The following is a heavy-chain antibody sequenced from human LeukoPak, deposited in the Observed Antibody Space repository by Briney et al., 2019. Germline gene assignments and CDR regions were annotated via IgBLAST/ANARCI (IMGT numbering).Heavy chain of an antibody. CDR3: ARVAEAAAFDS. CDR1: GFSFSTYS. Sequence: GGSLRLSCAATGFSFSTYSMNWVRQAPGKGLEWVSSISRNSRYIYYADSMRGRFTISRDNAKNSLYLQMNSLKPEDTAVYYCARVAEAAAFDSWGQGTLVTVSS. CDR2: ISRNSRYI. V-gene: IGHV3-21*06. D-gene: IGHD6-13*01. J-gene: IGHJ4*02.